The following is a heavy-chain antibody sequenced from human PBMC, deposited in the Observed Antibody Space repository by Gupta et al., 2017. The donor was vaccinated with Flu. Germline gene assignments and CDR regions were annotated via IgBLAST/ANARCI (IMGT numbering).Heavy chain of an antibody. CDR2: TFYRSKWYY. Sequence: WIRQSPSRGLEWLGRTFYRSKWYYEYEVSVKSRITFYPDTSQNQFSLQLSSVTPEDTAVYYCAREWGGGLTNWGQGTLVTVSS. D-gene: IGHD3-10*01. V-gene: IGHV6-1*01. J-gene: IGHJ4*02. CDR3: AREWGGGLTN.